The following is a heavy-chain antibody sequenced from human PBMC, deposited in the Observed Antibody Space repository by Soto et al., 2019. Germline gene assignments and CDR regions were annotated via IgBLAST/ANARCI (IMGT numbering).Heavy chain of an antibody. Sequence: QLRLQESGSGLVRPTQTLSLTCAVSGGSISSGGYSWSWIRQPPGKGLEWIGYVHHSGSTYYNPSLKSRVTILVDRSKNQFSLNLSSVTAADMALYYFARRDHESRGYHHFDFWGQGTLVTVSS. V-gene: IGHV4-30-2*01. CDR3: ARRDHESRGYHHFDF. J-gene: IGHJ4*02. CDR1: GGSISSGGYS. CDR2: VHHSGST. D-gene: IGHD3-22*01.